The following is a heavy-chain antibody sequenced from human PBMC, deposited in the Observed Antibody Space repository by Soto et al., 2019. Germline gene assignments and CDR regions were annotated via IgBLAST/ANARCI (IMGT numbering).Heavy chain of an antibody. Sequence: QITLNESGPTQVKPRQTLTLTCTFSGFSLTTSGVGVGWIRQSPGKAPEWLALIYWDDDKRYSPSLKSRLTITKDTSKNQVVLPMADVDPADTATYYCAHRVLRTVFGLVTTTAIYFDFWGQGTPVAVSS. D-gene: IGHD3-3*01. CDR2: IYWDDDK. CDR1: GFSLTTSGVG. J-gene: IGHJ4*02. V-gene: IGHV2-5*02. CDR3: AHRVLRTVFGLVTTTAIYFDF.